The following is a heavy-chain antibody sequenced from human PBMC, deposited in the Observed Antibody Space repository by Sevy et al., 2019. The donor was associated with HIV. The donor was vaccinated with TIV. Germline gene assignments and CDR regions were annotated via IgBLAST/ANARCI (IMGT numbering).Heavy chain of an antibody. CDR3: VRDRDDGYCTNGVCFNFDN. D-gene: IGHD2-8*01. CDR1: GFTFDDYA. CDR2: ISWNSASI. J-gene: IGHJ4*01. Sequence: GGSLRLSCAASGFTFDDYAMHWVRQAPGKGLEWVSGISWNSASIDYADSVKGRFTISRDNAKNSLYLQMKSLRAEDTALYYCVRDRDDGYCTNGVCFNFDNWGQGTLVTVSS. V-gene: IGHV3-9*01.